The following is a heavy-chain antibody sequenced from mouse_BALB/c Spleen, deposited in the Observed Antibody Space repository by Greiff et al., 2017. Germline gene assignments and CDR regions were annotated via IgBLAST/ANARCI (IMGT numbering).Heavy chain of an antibody. V-gene: IGHV1-5*01. Sequence: SGTVLARPGASVKMSCKASGYSFTSYWMHWVKQRPGQGLEWIGAIYPGNSDTSYNQKFKGKAKLTAVTSASTAYMELSSLTNEDSAVYYCTRYYYYGYAMDYWGQGTSVTVSS. J-gene: IGHJ4*01. CDR1: GYSFTSYW. CDR2: IYPGNSDT. CDR3: TRYYYYGYAMDY. D-gene: IGHD1-1*01.